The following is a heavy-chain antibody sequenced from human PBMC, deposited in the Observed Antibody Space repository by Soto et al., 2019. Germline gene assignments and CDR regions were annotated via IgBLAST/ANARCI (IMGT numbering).Heavy chain of an antibody. Sequence: KASETLSLTCAVYGGSISSNKWWSWVHQPPGKGLEWIGEIYHSGSTNYNPSLKSRVTISLDKSKNQFSLKLTSVTAADSAVYYCARDDHIVVVPTSLGAMDVWGQGTTVTVSS. V-gene: IGHV4-4*02. CDR3: ARDDHIVVVPTSLGAMDV. J-gene: IGHJ6*02. CDR2: IYHSGST. D-gene: IGHD2-2*01. CDR1: GGSISSNKW.